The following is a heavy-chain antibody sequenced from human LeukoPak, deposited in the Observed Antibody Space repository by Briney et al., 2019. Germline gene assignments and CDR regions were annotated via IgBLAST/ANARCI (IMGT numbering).Heavy chain of an antibody. J-gene: IGHJ3*02. CDR3: ARREIDAFDI. CDR1: GFTFSSYA. V-gene: IGHV3-21*01. CDR2: ISSSSSYI. Sequence: GGSLRLSCAASGFTFSSYAMSWVRQAPGKGLEWVSSISSSSSYIYYADSVKGRFTISRDNAKNSLYLQMNSLRAEDTAVYYCARREIDAFDIWGQGTMVTVSS.